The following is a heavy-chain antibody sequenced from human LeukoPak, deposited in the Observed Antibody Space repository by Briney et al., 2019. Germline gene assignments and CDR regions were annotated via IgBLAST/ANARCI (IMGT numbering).Heavy chain of an antibody. CDR2: IYTSGST. CDR3: ARAGVGYYDSSGYYRTHDAFDI. V-gene: IGHV4-61*02. Sequence: PSQTLSLTCTLSGGSISSGSYYWSWIRQPGGKGLEWIGRIYTSGSTNYNPSLKSRVTISVDTSKTQSSLKLSSVTAADTAAYYCARAGVGYYDSSGYYRTHDAFDIWGQGTMVTVSP. D-gene: IGHD3-22*01. J-gene: IGHJ3*02. CDR1: GGSISSGSYY.